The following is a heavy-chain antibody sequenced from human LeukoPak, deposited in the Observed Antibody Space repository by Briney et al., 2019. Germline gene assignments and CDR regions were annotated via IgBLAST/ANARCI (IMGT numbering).Heavy chain of an antibody. V-gene: IGHV3-15*01. J-gene: IGHJ4*02. CDR1: GFTFSDVW. CDR3: TTDQRQWLFDY. CDR2: IKIKAHGTTT. D-gene: IGHD6-19*01. Sequence: PGGSLRLSCAASGFTFSDVWMSWVRQAPGKGLEWVGPIKIKAHGTTTDYAAPVAGRFTISRDDSRSTQYLEMNGLKTEDTAIYYCTTDQRQWLFDYWGQGTLVTVSS.